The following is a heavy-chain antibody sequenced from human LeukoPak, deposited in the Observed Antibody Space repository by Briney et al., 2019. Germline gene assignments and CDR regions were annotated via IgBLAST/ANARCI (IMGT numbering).Heavy chain of an antibody. V-gene: IGHV3-7*01. D-gene: IGHD3-10*01. J-gene: IGHJ4*02. CDR3: ARGGEQLRESRGSGSYYL. Sequence: PGGSLRLSCVVSGFTFSSYWMSWVRQAPGKGLEWVANIKQDGSEKYYVDSVKGRFTISRDNPKNSLYLQMNSLRAEDTAVYYCARGGEQLRESRGSGSYYLWGQGTLVTVSS. CDR1: GFTFSSYW. CDR2: IKQDGSEK.